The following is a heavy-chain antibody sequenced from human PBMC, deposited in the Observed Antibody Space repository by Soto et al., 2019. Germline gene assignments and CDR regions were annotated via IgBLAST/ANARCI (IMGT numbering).Heavy chain of an antibody. CDR2: IIPIFGTA. CDR1: GGTFSSYA. D-gene: IGHD6-6*01. CDR3: ARDNRKYSSPMYFDY. V-gene: IGHV1-69*12. Sequence: QVQLVQSGAEVKKPGSSVKVSCKASGGTFSSYAISWVRQAPGQGLEWMGGIIPIFGTANYAQKFQGRVTIPADESTSTAYMELSSLSSEDTAGDYCARDNRKYSSPMYFDYWGQGTLVTVSS. J-gene: IGHJ4*02.